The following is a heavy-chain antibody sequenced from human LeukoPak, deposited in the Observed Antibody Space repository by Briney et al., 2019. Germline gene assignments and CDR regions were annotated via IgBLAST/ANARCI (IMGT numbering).Heavy chain of an antibody. J-gene: IGHJ5*02. Sequence: GESLKISCKGSGYSFTSYWIGWVRQMPGKGLEWMGIIYPGDSDTRYSPSFQGQVTISADKSISTAYQQWSSLKASDTAMYYCARHYYGSGSNNWFDPWGQGTLVTVSS. CDR3: ARHYYGSGSNNWFDP. D-gene: IGHD3-10*01. CDR1: GYSFTSYW. V-gene: IGHV5-51*01. CDR2: IYPGDSDT.